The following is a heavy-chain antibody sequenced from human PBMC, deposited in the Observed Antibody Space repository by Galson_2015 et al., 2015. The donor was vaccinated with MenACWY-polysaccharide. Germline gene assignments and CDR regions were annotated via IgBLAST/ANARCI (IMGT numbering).Heavy chain of an antibody. J-gene: IGHJ4*02. V-gene: IGHV3-7*01. Sequence: ALRLSCAASGFTFNDFWLSWGRQAPGKGVEWVANIKQYGSEKYYVDSVKGRFTISRDNAKNSLYLQMNSLRAEDTAVYYCARDGGRTIGTTQRGYWGQGTLVTVSS. CDR1: GFTFNDFW. D-gene: IGHD1-1*01. CDR3: ARDGGRTIGTTQRGY. CDR2: IKQYGSEK.